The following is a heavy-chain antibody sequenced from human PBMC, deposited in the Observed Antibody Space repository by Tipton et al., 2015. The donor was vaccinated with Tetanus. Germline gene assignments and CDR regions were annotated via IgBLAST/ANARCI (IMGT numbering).Heavy chain of an antibody. J-gene: IGHJ4*02. CDR1: GFTFSKYW. V-gene: IGHV3-74*01. D-gene: IGHD6-13*01. Sequence: SLRLSCAASGFTFSKYWMHWVRQAPGKGLVWVSRIHSDGRSTSYAGSVEGRFAISRDNARNTLYLQMNSLRVEDTAVYYCAREQRSTWNTNWGQGTPVTVSS. CDR2: IHSDGRST. CDR3: AREQRSTWNTN.